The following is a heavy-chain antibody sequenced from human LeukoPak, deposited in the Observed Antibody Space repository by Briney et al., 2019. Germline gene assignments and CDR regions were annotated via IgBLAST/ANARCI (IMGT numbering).Heavy chain of an antibody. CDR1: GYTFTSYD. Sequence: ASVKVSCKASGYTFTSYDINWVRQATGQGLEWMGWMNPNSGNTGYAQKFQGRVTITRNTSISTAYMELSSPRSEDTAVYYCASHAGGGGTTNDYWGQGTLVTVSS. J-gene: IGHJ4*02. V-gene: IGHV1-8*03. D-gene: IGHD1-1*01. CDR3: ASHAGGGGTTNDY. CDR2: MNPNSGNT.